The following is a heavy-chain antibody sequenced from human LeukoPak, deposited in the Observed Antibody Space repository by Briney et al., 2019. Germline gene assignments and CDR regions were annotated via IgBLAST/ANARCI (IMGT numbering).Heavy chain of an antibody. CDR2: IYYRGDT. Sequence: SETLSLTCTVSGDSINSKNYYWGWIRQSPGKGLGWIANIYYRGDTQYDPSLKRRVAISIDTSKSQFFLMLSSVTAADTAVYYCASWRGYRGYDYAFDYWGQGTLVTVSS. CDR1: GDSINSKNYY. V-gene: IGHV4-39*07. D-gene: IGHD5-12*01. J-gene: IGHJ4*02. CDR3: ASWRGYRGYDYAFDY.